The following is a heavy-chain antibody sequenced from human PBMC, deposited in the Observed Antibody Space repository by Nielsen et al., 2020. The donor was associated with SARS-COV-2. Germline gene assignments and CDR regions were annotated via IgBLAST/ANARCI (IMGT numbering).Heavy chain of an antibody. J-gene: IGHJ6*02. Sequence: SETLSLTCTVSGYSISSGYYWGWIRQPPGKGLEWIGSIYHSGSTYYNPSLKSRVTISVDTSKNQFSLKLSSVTAADTAVYYCARGGVVAATRVYYYGKDVWGQGTTVTVSS. CDR1: GYSISSGYY. V-gene: IGHV4-38-2*02. D-gene: IGHD2-15*01. CDR3: ARGGVVAATRVYYYGKDV. CDR2: IYHSGST.